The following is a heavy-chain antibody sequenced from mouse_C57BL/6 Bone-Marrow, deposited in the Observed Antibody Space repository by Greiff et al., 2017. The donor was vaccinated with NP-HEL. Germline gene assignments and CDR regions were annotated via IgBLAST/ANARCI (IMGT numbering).Heavy chain of an antibody. V-gene: IGHV5-12*01. Sequence: EVKVVESGGGLVQPGGSLKLSCAASGFTFSDYYMYWVRQTPEKRLEWVAYISNGGGSTYYPDTVKGRFTISRDNAKNTLYLQMSRLKSEDTAMYYCARQDYDYEGAYWGQGTLVTVSA. CDR3: ARQDYDYEGAY. D-gene: IGHD2-4*01. CDR1: GFTFSDYY. J-gene: IGHJ3*01. CDR2: ISNGGGST.